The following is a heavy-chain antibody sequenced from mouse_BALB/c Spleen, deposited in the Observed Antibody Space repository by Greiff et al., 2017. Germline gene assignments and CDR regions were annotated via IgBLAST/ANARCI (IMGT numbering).Heavy chain of an antibody. J-gene: IGHJ2*01. Sequence: EVQLVESGGGLVQPGGSRKLSCAASGFTFSSFGMHWVRQAPEKGLEWVAYISSGSSTIYYEDTVKGRFTISRDNPKNTLFLQMTSLRSEDTAMYYCARSFYDGYSFDYWGQGTTLTVSS. V-gene: IGHV5-17*02. CDR1: GFTFSSFG. D-gene: IGHD2-3*01. CDR3: ARSFYDGYSFDY. CDR2: ISSGSSTI.